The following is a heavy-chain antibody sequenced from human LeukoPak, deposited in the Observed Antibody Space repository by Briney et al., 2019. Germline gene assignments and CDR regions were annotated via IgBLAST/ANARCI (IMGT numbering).Heavy chain of an antibody. J-gene: IGHJ4*02. D-gene: IGHD6-6*01. CDR2: IRSSSSYI. CDR3: ARDGPSIAADFDC. Sequence: GGSLRLSCAASGFTFKNAWMTWVRQAPGKGLEWVSSIRSSSSYIYYADSLKGRFTISRDNAKNSLYLQMNSLRVEDSAVYYCARDGPSIAADFDCWGQGTLVTVSS. V-gene: IGHV3-21*01. CDR1: GFTFKNAW.